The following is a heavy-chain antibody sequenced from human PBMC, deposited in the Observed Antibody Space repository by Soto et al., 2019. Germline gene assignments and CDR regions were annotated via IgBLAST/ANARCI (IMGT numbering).Heavy chain of an antibody. Sequence: QVQLVESGGDVVQPGSSLRLACAASGFTFSNYGMHWVRQAPGKGLEWVASVSYDAANKYYADSVRGRFTISRDNSENSLQLKMDSLSGADSALYFCASGTSFDHWGQGTPVSVSS. CDR3: ASGTSFDH. V-gene: IGHV3-30*03. CDR2: VSYDAANK. CDR1: GFTFSNYG. J-gene: IGHJ4*02.